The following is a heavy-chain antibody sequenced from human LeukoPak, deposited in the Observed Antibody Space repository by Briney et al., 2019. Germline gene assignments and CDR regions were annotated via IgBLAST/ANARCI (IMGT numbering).Heavy chain of an antibody. J-gene: IGHJ4*02. D-gene: IGHD2-15*01. CDR2: IKSKTDGGTT. V-gene: IGHV3-15*01. CDR3: TTDPFIQLGSFRPYYFDY. Sequence: GSLRLSCAASGFTFSNAWMSWVRQAPGKGLEWVGRIKSKTDGGTTDYAAPVKGRFTISRDDSKNTLYLQMNSLKTEDTAVYYCTTDPFIQLGSFRPYYFDYWGQGTLVTVSS. CDR1: GFTFSNAW.